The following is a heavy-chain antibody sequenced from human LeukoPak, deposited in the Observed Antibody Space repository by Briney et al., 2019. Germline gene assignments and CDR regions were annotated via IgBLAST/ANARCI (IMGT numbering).Heavy chain of an antibody. V-gene: IGHV3-30*02. Sequence: GGSLRLSCAAYGFTFSSYGMHWVRQAPGKGLELVAFIRYDGSNKYYADSVKGRFTISRDNSKNTLYLQMNSLRAEDTAVYYCAKIMAVGATTYDYWGQGTLVAVSS. D-gene: IGHD1-26*01. CDR1: GFTFSSYG. CDR2: IRYDGSNK. CDR3: AKIMAVGATTYDY. J-gene: IGHJ4*02.